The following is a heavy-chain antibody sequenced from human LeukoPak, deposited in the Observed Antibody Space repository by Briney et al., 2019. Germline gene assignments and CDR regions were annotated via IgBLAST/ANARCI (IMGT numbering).Heavy chain of an antibody. J-gene: IGHJ4*02. CDR1: GFTFSNYW. D-gene: IGHD3-16*01. CDR3: ARDAGYDGAGFDY. Sequence: GGSLRLSCAASGFTFSNYWMSWVRQAPGKGLEWVSYISSSSSTIYYADSVKGRFTISRDNAKNSLYLQMNSLRAEDTAVYYCARDAGYDGAGFDYWGQGTLVTVSS. V-gene: IGHV3-48*01. CDR2: ISSSSSTI.